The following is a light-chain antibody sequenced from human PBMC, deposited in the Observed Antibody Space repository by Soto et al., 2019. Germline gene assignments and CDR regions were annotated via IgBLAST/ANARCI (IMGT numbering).Light chain of an antibody. V-gene: IGKV3-20*01. CDR2: GAS. CDR1: QNISSNY. Sequence: FSLKQCPSTLPLSPRYIAALSYTSSQNISSNYLAWYQQKPGQAPRLLIFGASGRATGIPDRFSGSGSGTDFTLTISRLEPEDFAVYYCQQYGSLSWTFGQGTKVDIK. CDR3: QQYGSLSWT. J-gene: IGKJ1*01.